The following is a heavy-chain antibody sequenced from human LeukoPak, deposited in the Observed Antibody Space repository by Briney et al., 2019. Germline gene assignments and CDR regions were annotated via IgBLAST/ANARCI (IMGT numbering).Heavy chain of an antibody. CDR1: GYSFTSNW. D-gene: IGHD2-15*01. CDR3: VRPGYCSGGSCYSHDY. J-gene: IGHJ4*02. Sequence: GESLKISCEGSGYSFTSNWIGWVRQMPGKGLEWMGIIYPGDSDTTYSPSFQGQVTISADKSINTVYLQWSSLKASDTAMYYCVRPGYCSGGSCYSHDYWGQGTVVTVSS. V-gene: IGHV5-51*01. CDR2: IYPGDSDT.